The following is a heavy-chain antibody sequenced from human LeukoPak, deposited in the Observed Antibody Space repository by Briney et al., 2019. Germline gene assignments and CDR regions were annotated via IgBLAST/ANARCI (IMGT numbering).Heavy chain of an antibody. D-gene: IGHD2-15*01. Sequence: PGGSLRLSCAASGFTFSSYAMHWVRQAPGKGLEWVAVISYDGSNKYYADSVKGRFTISRDNSKNTLYLQMNSLRAEDTAVYYCAKVVVAPGYWGQGTLVTVSS. J-gene: IGHJ4*02. CDR2: ISYDGSNK. CDR3: AKVVVAPGY. CDR1: GFTFSSYA. V-gene: IGHV3-30*04.